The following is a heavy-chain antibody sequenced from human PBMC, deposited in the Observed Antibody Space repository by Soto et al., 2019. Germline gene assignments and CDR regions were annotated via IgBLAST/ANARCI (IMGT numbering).Heavy chain of an antibody. V-gene: IGHV4-34*01. CDR2: INHSGST. CDR1: GGSFSGYY. CDR3: ARGIGYCSGGSCSFPP. D-gene: IGHD2-15*01. Sequence: SETLSLTCAVYGGSFSGYYWSWIRQPPGKGLEWIGEINHSGSTNYNPSLKSRVTISVDTSKNQFSLKLSSVTAADTAVYYCARGIGYCSGGSCSFPPWGQGTLVTVSS. J-gene: IGHJ5*02.